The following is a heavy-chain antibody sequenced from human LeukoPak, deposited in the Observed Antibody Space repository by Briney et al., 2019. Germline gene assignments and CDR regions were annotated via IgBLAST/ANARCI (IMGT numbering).Heavy chain of an antibody. D-gene: IGHD6-13*01. CDR3: ATGIAAAGRVDHDY. V-gene: IGHV1-69*05. CDR1: GGTFSSYA. Sequence: GSSVKVSCKASGGTFSSYAISWVRQAPGQGLEWMGGIIPIFGTANYAQKFQGRVTITTDESTSTAYMELSSLRSEDTAVYYCATGIAAAGRVDHDYWGQGTLVTVSS. J-gene: IGHJ4*02. CDR2: IIPIFGTA.